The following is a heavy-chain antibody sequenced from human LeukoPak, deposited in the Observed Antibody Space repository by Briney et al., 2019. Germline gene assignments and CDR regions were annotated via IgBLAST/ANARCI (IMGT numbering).Heavy chain of an antibody. D-gene: IGHD4/OR15-4a*01. CDR3: TTPTI. Sequence: GGSLRLSCAASGFTFSNAWMSWVRQAPGKGLEWVGRIKSKIDGGTTDYAAPVKGRFTISRDDSKNTLYLQMSSLKTEDAAVYYCTTPTIWGQGTLVTVSS. V-gene: IGHV3-15*01. CDR1: GFTFSNAW. J-gene: IGHJ4*02. CDR2: IKSKIDGGTT.